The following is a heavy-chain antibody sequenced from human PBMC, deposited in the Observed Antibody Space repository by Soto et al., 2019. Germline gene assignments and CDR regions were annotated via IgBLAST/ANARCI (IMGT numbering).Heavy chain of an antibody. J-gene: IGHJ4*02. CDR3: ARYQLLWENYFDY. CDR1: GGSISSSSYY. D-gene: IGHD2-2*01. V-gene: IGHV4-39*01. CDR2: IYYSGST. Sequence: SETLSLTCTVSGGSISSSSYYWGWIRQPPGKGLEWIGSIYYSGSTYYNPSLKSRVTISVDTSKNQFSLKLSSVTAADTAVYYCARYQLLWENYFDYWGQGTLVTVSS.